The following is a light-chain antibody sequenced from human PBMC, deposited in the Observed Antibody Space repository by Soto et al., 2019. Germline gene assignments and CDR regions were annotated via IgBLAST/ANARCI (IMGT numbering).Light chain of an antibody. V-gene: IGLV2-8*01. Sequence: QSVLTQPPSASGSPGQSVTISCTGTSSDVGDYKHVSWYQQHPGKAPKLIVYEVNKRPSGVLDRFSGSKSYNMASLTVSGLQAEDEADYYCSSYAGSNTYVFGTGTKVTVL. CDR3: SSYAGSNTYV. J-gene: IGLJ1*01. CDR1: SSDVGDYKH. CDR2: EVN.